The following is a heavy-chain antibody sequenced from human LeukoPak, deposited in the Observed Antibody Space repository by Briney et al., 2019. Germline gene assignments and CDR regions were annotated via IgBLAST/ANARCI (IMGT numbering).Heavy chain of an antibody. CDR3: ASPRNYYGTGSHLD. Sequence: GGSLRLSCAASGFTFSNHGMHWVRQAPGKGLEWVALIWYDGSNKEYAESVKGRFTISRDNSKNTLYLQMNSLRDEDTAVYYCASPRNYYGTGSHLDWGQGTLVTVSS. CDR2: IWYDGSNK. V-gene: IGHV3-33*01. J-gene: IGHJ4*02. D-gene: IGHD3-10*01. CDR1: GFTFSNHG.